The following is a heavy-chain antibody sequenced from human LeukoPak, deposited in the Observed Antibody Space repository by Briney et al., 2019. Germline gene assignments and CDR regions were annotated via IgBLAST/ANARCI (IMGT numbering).Heavy chain of an antibody. J-gene: IGHJ4*02. V-gene: IGHV1-2*02. Sequence: PRASVKVSCKASGYXFTGYYMHWVRQAPGQGLEWMGWINPNSGGTNYAQKFQGRVTMTRDTSISTAYMELSRLRSDDTAVYYCARDEVGAGYFDYWGQGTLVTVSS. D-gene: IGHD1-26*01. CDR3: ARDEVGAGYFDY. CDR1: GYXFTGYY. CDR2: INPNSGGT.